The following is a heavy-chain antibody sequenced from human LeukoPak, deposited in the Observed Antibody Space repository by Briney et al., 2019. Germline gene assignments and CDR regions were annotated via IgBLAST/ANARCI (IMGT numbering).Heavy chain of an antibody. D-gene: IGHD3-22*01. V-gene: IGHV1-69*06. CDR1: GYTFTGYY. J-gene: IGHJ4*02. Sequence: SVKVSCKASGYTFTGYYIYWVRQAPGQGLEWMGGIIPIFGTANYAQKFQGRVTITADKSTSTAYMELSSLRSEDTAVYYCARDRRNYYDSSGYRTYFDYWGQGTLVTVSS. CDR2: IIPIFGTA. CDR3: ARDRRNYYDSSGYRTYFDY.